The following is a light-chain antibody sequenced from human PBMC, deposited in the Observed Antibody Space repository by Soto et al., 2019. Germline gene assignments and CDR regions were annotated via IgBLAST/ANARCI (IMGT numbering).Light chain of an antibody. CDR3: QQCSSSPS. J-gene: IGKJ1*01. CDR2: DTS. CDR1: QSVSSSY. Sequence: ELVLTQSPGTLSLSPGERATLSCRASQSVSSSYLAWYQQKPGQAPRLLIYDTSSRATGIPDRFSGSGSGTDFTLAISRLEPEDVAVYYCQQCSSSPSFGQGTKVELK. V-gene: IGKV3-20*01.